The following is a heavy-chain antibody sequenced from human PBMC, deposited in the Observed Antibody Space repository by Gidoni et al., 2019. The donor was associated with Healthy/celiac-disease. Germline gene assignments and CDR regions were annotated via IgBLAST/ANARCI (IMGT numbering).Heavy chain of an antibody. Sequence: QVQLQESGPGLVKPPQTLPRTCTVSGGSISSGGYYWSWIRQHPGKSLEWIGYIYYRGSTYYNPSLKGQVTISGDTSKNQFSLKLSSVTAADTAVYYCARERTDYYGSGSYRNAFDIWGQGTMVTVFS. V-gene: IGHV4-31*01. CDR3: ARERTDYYGSGSYRNAFDI. D-gene: IGHD3-10*01. CDR2: IYYRGST. J-gene: IGHJ3*02. CDR1: GGSISSGGYY.